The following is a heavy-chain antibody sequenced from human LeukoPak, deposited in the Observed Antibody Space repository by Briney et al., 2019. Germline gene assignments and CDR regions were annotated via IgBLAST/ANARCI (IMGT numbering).Heavy chain of an antibody. CDR3: ARGKYCSSTSCFYYYYYMDV. D-gene: IGHD2-2*01. CDR1: GGSISSYY. CDR2: IYYSGST. V-gene: IGHV4-59*01. Sequence: SETLSLTCTVSGGSISSYYWSWIRQPPGKGLDWIGYIYYSGSTNYNPSLKSRVTISVDTSKNQFSLKLSSVTAADTAVYYCARGKYCSSTSCFYYYYYMDVWGKGTTVTVSS. J-gene: IGHJ6*03.